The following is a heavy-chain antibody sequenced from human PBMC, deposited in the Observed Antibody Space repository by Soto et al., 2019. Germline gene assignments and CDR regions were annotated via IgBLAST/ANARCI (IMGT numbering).Heavy chain of an antibody. CDR3: ARNWGLLADFDY. Sequence: SQTLSLTCAISGDRVSSNSAAWNWIRQSPSRGLEWLGRTYYRSKWYNDYAVSVKRRITINPDTSKNQLSLQLKSVTPEYTAVYYCARNWGLLADFDYWGQGTLVTVSS. CDR2: TYYRSKWYN. V-gene: IGHV6-1*01. D-gene: IGHD7-27*01. CDR1: GDRVSSNSAA. J-gene: IGHJ4*02.